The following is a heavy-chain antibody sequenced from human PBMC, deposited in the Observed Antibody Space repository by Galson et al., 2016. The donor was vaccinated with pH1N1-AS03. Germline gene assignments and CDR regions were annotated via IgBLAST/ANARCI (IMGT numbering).Heavy chain of an antibody. V-gene: IGHV3-48*03. D-gene: IGHD3-9*01. J-gene: IGHJ5*02. CDR3: ARALSEQYYDILTGNDP. CDR1: GLIFSSYE. Sequence: SLRLSCAASGLIFSSYEMNWVRQAPGKGLEWVSYISSSGNTIYYADSVKGRFTISRDNAKNSLYLQMNSLRAEDTAVYYCARALSEQYYDILTGNDPWGQGTLVTVSS. CDR2: ISSSGNTI.